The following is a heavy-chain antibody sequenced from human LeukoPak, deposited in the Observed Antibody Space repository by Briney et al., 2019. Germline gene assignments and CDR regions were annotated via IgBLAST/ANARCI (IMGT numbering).Heavy chain of an antibody. CDR2: ISTYNSNT. V-gene: IGHV1-18*01. D-gene: IGHD5-12*01. CDR3: ARVDSGYAYAPFDY. CDR1: GYTFTTYG. Sequence: ASVKVSCKASGYTFTTYGITWVRQAPGQGLEWMGWISTYNSNTNYAQKLQGRVTMTTDTSTTTADMELRSLRSGDTAVYYCARVDSGYAYAPFDYWGQGTLVIVSS. J-gene: IGHJ4*02.